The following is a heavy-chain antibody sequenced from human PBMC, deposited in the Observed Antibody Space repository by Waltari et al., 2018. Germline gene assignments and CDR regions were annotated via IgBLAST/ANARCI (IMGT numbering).Heavy chain of an antibody. J-gene: IGHJ4*02. CDR1: GFTVSSNY. D-gene: IGHD3-16*02. CDR2: IYSGGST. V-gene: IGHV3-53*01. CDR3: ATWAYDYVWGSYRDY. Sequence: EVQLVESGGGLIQPGGSLRLSCAASGFTVSSNYMSWVRRAPGKGLEWVAVIYSGGSTYYADSVKGRFTISRDNSKNTLYLQMNSLRAEDTAVYYCATWAYDYVWGSYRDYWGQGTLVTVSS.